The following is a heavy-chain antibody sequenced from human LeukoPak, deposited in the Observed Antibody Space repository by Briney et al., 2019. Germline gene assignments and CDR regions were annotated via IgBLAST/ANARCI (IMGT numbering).Heavy chain of an antibody. D-gene: IGHD1-1*01. V-gene: IGHV3-53*01. Sequence: PGGSLRLSCAASGFTVSSNYMSWVRQAPGKGLEWVSVIYSGDNTYYADSVKGRFTISRDNSKNTLYLHMNSLRAEDTAVYYCARTGNPATGDYWGQGTLVTVSS. CDR1: GFTVSSNY. J-gene: IGHJ4*02. CDR2: IYSGDNT. CDR3: ARTGNPATGDY.